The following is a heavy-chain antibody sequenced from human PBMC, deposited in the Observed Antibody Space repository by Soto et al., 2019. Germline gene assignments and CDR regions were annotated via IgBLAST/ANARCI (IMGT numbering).Heavy chain of an antibody. CDR3: AKGRCEMNWANYYGLDV. CDR2: ITYEGSQI. Sequence: QVQLVESGGGVVQPGRSLRPSCAASGFSFPRFGMHWVRQAPGKGLEWVALITYEGSQIYYADAVKGRFTISRDNGDNTLSLQMDNLRTEDTATYFCAKGRCEMNWANYYGLDVWGQGTTVTVSS. V-gene: IGHV3-30*18. J-gene: IGHJ6*02. D-gene: IGHD7-27*01. CDR1: GFSFPRFG.